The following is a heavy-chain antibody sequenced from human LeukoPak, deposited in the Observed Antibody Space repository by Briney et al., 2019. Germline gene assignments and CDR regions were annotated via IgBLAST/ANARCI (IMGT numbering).Heavy chain of an antibody. CDR2: KSSDGNNT. J-gene: IGHJ5*02. V-gene: IGHV3-74*01. CDR1: GFDLSAYW. CDR3: ARGRGPYGWFDP. Sequence: GGSLRLSCAASGFDLSAYWMHWVRQVPGKGLVWVSRKSSDGNNTNYADSVKGRFTVSRDNAKNTLYLQMNSLRVEDTAVYYCARGRGPYGWFDPWGQGTLVTVSS. D-gene: IGHD3-10*01.